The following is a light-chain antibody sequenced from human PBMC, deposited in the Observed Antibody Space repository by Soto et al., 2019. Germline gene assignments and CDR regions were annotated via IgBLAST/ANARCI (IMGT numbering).Light chain of an antibody. Sequence: QSVLTQPPSVSGAPGQRVTISCTGNNSNLGAGYDVHWYQQLPGAAPKLVIFGNRNRPSGVPERFSGSKSGTSASLAITGLQADDEADSYCQAYDYSLTAFVFGGGTKVTVL. CDR1: NSNLGAGYD. J-gene: IGLJ3*02. CDR2: GNR. CDR3: QAYDYSLTAFV. V-gene: IGLV1-40*01.